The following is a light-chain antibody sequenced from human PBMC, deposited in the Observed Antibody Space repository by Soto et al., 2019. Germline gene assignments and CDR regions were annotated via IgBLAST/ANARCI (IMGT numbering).Light chain of an antibody. CDR3: EQYDILPPIT. CDR1: QDISNY. J-gene: IGKJ5*01. Sequence: DIQMTQSPSSLSASIGDRVTITCQASQDISNYLNWYQQKPGKAPKLLIYGASNLETGVPSRFSGSGSGTDFTFTISSLQSEDIETYYCEQYDILPPITFGQGTRLEIK. CDR2: GAS. V-gene: IGKV1-33*01.